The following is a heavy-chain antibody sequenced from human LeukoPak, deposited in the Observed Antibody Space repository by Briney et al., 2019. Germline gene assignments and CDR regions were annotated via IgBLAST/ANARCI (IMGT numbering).Heavy chain of an antibody. Sequence: SETLSLTCTVSGGSISSSSYYWGWIRQPPGKGLEWIGSIYYSGSTYYNPSLKSRVTISVDTSKSQFSLKLSSVTAADTAVYYCARGIRWELLTFDYWDQGTLVTVSS. V-gene: IGHV4-39*07. J-gene: IGHJ4*02. CDR1: GGSISSSSYY. CDR2: IYYSGST. CDR3: ARGIRWELLTFDY. D-gene: IGHD1-26*01.